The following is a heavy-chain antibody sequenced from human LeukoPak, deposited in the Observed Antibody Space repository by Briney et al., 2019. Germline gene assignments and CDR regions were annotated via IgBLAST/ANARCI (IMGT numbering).Heavy chain of an antibody. CDR1: GYTFTSYY. CDR3: ARGGDFYDSSGYYDDAFDI. V-gene: IGHV1-46*01. J-gene: IGHJ3*02. D-gene: IGHD3-22*01. CDR2: INPSGGST. Sequence: GASVKVSCKASGYTFTSYYMHWVRQGPGQGLEWMGIINPSGGSTSYAQKFQGRVTMTRDTSTSTVYMELSRLRSDDTAMYYCARGGDFYDSSGYYDDAFDIWGRGTMVTVSS.